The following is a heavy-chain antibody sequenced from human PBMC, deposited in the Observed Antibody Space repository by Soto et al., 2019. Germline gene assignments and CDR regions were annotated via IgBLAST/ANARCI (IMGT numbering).Heavy chain of an antibody. CDR1: GFTFSNYW. J-gene: IGHJ5*02. V-gene: IGHV3-74*01. CDR2: INPDGSRT. CDR3: VRVKLGSYDWFDP. D-gene: IGHD3-16*01. Sequence: EVQLVESGGGLVQPGGALRLSCAASGFTFSNYWMHWVRQAPGKGLMWVSRINPDGSRTTYADSVKGRFAISRDNAENTVFLQMNSLRAEDTAVYYCVRVKLGSYDWFDPWGQGTLVTVSS.